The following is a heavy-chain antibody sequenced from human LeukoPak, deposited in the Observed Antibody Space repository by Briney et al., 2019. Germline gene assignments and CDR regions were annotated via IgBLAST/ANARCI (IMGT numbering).Heavy chain of an antibody. CDR1: GFTVSSNY. CDR2: ISGSGGST. CDR3: AKDVSRDDILTGYPYDY. J-gene: IGHJ4*02. Sequence: GGSLRLSCAASGFTVSSNYLSWVRQAPGKGLEWVSAISGSGGSTYYADSVKGRFTISRDNSKNTLYLQMNSLRAGDTAVYYCAKDVSRDDILTGYPYDYWGQGTLVTVSS. D-gene: IGHD3-9*01. V-gene: IGHV3-23*01.